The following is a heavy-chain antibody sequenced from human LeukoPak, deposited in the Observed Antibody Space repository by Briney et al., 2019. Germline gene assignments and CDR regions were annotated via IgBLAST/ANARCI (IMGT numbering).Heavy chain of an antibody. V-gene: IGHV1-2*02. CDR2: INPNSGGT. CDR1: GYTFTGYY. Sequence: GASVKVSCKASGYTFTGYYMHLVRQAPGQGLEWMGWINPNSGGTNYAQKFQGRVTMTRDTSISTAYMELSRLRSDDTAVYYCARDLSSSSRPGPKVVKDVWGKGTTVTVSS. J-gene: IGHJ6*04. CDR3: ARDLSSSSRPGPKVVKDV. D-gene: IGHD6-13*01.